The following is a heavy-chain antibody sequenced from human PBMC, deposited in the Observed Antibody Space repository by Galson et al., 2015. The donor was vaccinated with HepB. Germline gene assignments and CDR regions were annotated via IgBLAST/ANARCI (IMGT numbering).Heavy chain of an antibody. CDR1: GYTFTSYG. CDR2: ISAYNGNT. CDR3: ARDRPGCSSTSCYRDLPDY. J-gene: IGHJ4*02. V-gene: IGHV1-18*01. D-gene: IGHD2-2*01. Sequence: VKVSCKASGYTFTSYGISWVRQAPGQRLEWMGWISAYNGNTNYAQKLQGRVTMTTDTSTSTAYMELRSLRSDDTAMYYCARDRPGCSSTSCYRDLPDYWGQGTLVTVSS.